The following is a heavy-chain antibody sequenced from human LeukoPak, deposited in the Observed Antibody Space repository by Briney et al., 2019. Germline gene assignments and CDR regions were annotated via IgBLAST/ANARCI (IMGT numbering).Heavy chain of an antibody. CDR1: GFTFSTYV. CDR3: AREMNYGDYFDY. V-gene: IGHV3-33*01. Sequence: GRSLRLSCAASGFTFSTYVMHWVRQAPGKGLEWVAVIWYDGSKKDYADSVKGRFTISRDNSKNTLYLQMNSLRAEDTAVYYCAREMNYGDYFDYWGQRTLVTVSS. D-gene: IGHD4-17*01. CDR2: IWYDGSKK. J-gene: IGHJ4*02.